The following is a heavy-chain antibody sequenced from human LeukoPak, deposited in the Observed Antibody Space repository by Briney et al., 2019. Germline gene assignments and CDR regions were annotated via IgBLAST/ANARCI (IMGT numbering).Heavy chain of an antibody. J-gene: IGHJ6*03. V-gene: IGHV3-23*01. D-gene: IGHD3-3*01. CDR2: ISGSGGST. CDR3: ATRSNYDFWSGYYYYMDV. CDR1: GGTFSSYA. Sequence: GASVKVSCKASGGTFSSYAMSWVRQAPGKGLEWVSAISGSGGSTYYADSVKGRFTISRDNSKNTLYLQMNSLRAEDTAVYYCATRSNYDFWSGYYYYMDVWGKGTTVTVSS.